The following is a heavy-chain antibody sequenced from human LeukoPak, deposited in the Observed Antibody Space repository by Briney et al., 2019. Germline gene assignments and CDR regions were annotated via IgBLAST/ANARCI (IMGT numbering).Heavy chain of an antibody. D-gene: IGHD6-13*01. J-gene: IGHJ5*02. CDR1: GGTFSSYA. CDR3: ARGRQQLPTNWFDP. CDR2: INAGNGNT. V-gene: IGHV1-3*01. Sequence: GASVKASCKASGGTFSSYAISWVRQAPGQRLEWMGWINAGNGNTKYSQKFQGRVTITRDTSASTAYMELSSLRSEDTAVYYCARGRQQLPTNWFDPRGQGTLVTVSS.